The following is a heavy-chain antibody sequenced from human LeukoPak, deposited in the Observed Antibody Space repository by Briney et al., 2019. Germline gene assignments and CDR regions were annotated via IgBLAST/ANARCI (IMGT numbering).Heavy chain of an antibody. Sequence: PGGSLRLSCAASGFTFSSYAMSWVRQAPGKGLEWVSAISGSGGSTYYADSVKGRFTISRDNSKNTLYLQMNSLRAEDTAVYYCARGSGSAVVAYDYWGQGTLVTVSS. CDR2: ISGSGGST. J-gene: IGHJ4*02. D-gene: IGHD2-15*01. CDR1: GFTFSSYA. CDR3: ARGSGSAVVAYDY. V-gene: IGHV3-23*01.